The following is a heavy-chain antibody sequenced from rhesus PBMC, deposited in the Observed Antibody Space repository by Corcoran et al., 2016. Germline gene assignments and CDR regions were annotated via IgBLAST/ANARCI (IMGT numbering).Heavy chain of an antibody. CDR2: ISGSSGST. CDR3: ASPPINYYDSGYYWYFDI. D-gene: IGHD3-28*01. J-gene: IGHJ2*01. Sequence: QVQLQESGPGLVKPSETLSLTCAVSGGSISSSNWWSWIRQPPGNGLEWMGNISGSSGSTYYHPSLKSRVTISTDTSKNQFSLKLSSVTAADTAVYYCASPPINYYDSGYYWYFDIWGPGTPITISS. V-gene: IGHV4-65*01. CDR1: GGSISSSNW.